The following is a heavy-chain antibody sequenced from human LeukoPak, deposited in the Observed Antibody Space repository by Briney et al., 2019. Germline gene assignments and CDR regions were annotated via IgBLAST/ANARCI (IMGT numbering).Heavy chain of an antibody. J-gene: IGHJ4*02. CDR1: GFTFSSYA. CDR3: ARDPGGSYDY. CDR2: ISGGTAGST. D-gene: IGHD1-26*01. Sequence: GGSLRLSCEASGFTFSSYAMSWLRQAPGKGLEWISIISGGTAGSTHYADSVKGRFTISRDNSKNTLFLQMNSLRAEDTALYFCARDPGGSYDYWGQGSLVTVSS. V-gene: IGHV3-23*01.